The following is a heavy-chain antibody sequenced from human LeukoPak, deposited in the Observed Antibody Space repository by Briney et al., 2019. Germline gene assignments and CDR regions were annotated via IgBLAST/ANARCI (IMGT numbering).Heavy chain of an antibody. CDR3: AREYSSGHFDY. J-gene: IGHJ4*02. Sequence: SETLSLTCTVSGFSISWGHFWGWIRQRPGKGLEWIGSIYYSGSTYYNPSLKSRVTISVDTSKNQFSLKLSSVTAADTAVYYCAREYSSGHFDYWGQGTLVTVSS. CDR2: IYYSGST. CDR1: GFSISWGHF. V-gene: IGHV4-38-2*02. D-gene: IGHD6-19*01.